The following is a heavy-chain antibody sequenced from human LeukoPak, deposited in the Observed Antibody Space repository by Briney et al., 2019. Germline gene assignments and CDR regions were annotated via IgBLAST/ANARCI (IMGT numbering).Heavy chain of an antibody. D-gene: IGHD1-26*01. CDR1: GFTFSDYY. Sequence: GGSLRLSCAASGFTFSDYYMSWIRQAPGKGLEWVSYISSSGSIIYYADSVQGRFTISRDNAKNSLYLQMNNLRADDTAIYYCARGWESLSWWYFDLWGRGTLVTVSS. J-gene: IGHJ2*01. CDR3: ARGWESLSWWYFDL. CDR2: ISSSGSII. V-gene: IGHV3-11*01.